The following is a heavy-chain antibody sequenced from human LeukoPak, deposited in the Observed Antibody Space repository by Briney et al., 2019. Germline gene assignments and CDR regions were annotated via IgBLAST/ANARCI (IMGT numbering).Heavy chain of an antibody. CDR2: ISSSSHYT. CDR3: ARVKVGTTNRFDY. J-gene: IGHJ4*02. CDR1: GFTFSDYY. D-gene: IGHD1-26*01. V-gene: IGHV3-11*05. Sequence: KTGGSPRLSCAASGFTFSDYYMTWIRQAPGKGLECVSYISSSSHYTNYPDSVKGRFTISRDNAKNSLYLQMNSLRAEDTAVYYCARVKVGTTNRFDYWGQGTLVTVSS.